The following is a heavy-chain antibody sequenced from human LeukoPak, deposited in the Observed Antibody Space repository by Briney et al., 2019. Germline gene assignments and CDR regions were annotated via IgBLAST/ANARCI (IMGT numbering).Heavy chain of an antibody. CDR1: GGSFSGYY. Sequence: KPSETLSLTCAVYGGSFSGYYWSWIRQPPGKGLEWIGEINHSGSTNYNPSPKSRVTISVDTSKNQFSLKLSSVTAADTAVYYCAREPGDYPTAGFDYWGQGTLVTVSS. V-gene: IGHV4-34*01. CDR2: INHSGST. D-gene: IGHD4-17*01. CDR3: AREPGDYPTAGFDY. J-gene: IGHJ4*02.